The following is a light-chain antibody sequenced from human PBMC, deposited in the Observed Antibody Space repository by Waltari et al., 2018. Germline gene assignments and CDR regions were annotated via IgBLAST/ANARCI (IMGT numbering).Light chain of an antibody. CDR2: WAS. V-gene: IGKV4-1*01. Sequence: DIVMTQSPDSLAVSLGERATSNCKSSQTALDSSNNRNYLAWYQQKPGQPPKLLIYWASSRESGVPDRFSGSGSGTDFTLTITSLQAEDVAVYYCQQYYSPPPLFTFGPGTKVDIK. CDR1: QTALDSSNNRNY. J-gene: IGKJ3*01. CDR3: QQYYSPPPLFT.